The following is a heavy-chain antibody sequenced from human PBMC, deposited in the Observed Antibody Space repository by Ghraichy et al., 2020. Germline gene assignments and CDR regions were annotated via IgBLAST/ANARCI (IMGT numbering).Heavy chain of an antibody. V-gene: IGHV3-23*01. D-gene: IGHD5-12*01. Sequence: GGSLRLSCAASGFTFSRYPMSWVRQAPGKGLEWVADISEGASLTYYVDYVKGHFTISRDNFKNTLFLQMNSLRAEDTAIYYCAKDRDSGYVATNYGMDVWGQGTTVTVSS. J-gene: IGHJ6*02. CDR1: GFTFSRYP. CDR3: AKDRDSGYVATNYGMDV. CDR2: ISEGASLT.